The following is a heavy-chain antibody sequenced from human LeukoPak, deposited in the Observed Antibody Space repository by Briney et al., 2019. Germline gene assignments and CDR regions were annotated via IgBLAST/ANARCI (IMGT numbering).Heavy chain of an antibody. D-gene: IGHD4-17*01. CDR2: ISWNSGSI. J-gene: IGHJ4*02. CDR1: GFTFDDYA. V-gene: IGHV3-9*01. Sequence: GRSLRLSCAASGFTFDDYAMHWVRQAPGKGLEWVSGISWNSGSIGYADSVKGRFTISRDNAKKSLYLQMNSLRAEDTALYYCAKSQDYGDLYYFDYWGQGTLVTVSS. CDR3: AKSQDYGDLYYFDY.